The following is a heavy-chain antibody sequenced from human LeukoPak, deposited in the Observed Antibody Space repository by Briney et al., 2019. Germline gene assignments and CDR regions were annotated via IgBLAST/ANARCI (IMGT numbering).Heavy chain of an antibody. V-gene: IGHV3-23*01. CDR3: AKGGGRYCSSTSCYSFDY. CDR1: GFTFSNYA. J-gene: IGHJ4*02. Sequence: GGSLRLSCAASGFTFSNYAMSWVRQAPGKGLEWVSAISGSGGSTYYADSVKGRFTISIDNSKNTLYLQMNSLRAEDTAVYYCAKGGGRYCSSTSCYSFDYWGQGTLVTVSS. CDR2: ISGSGGST. D-gene: IGHD2-2*01.